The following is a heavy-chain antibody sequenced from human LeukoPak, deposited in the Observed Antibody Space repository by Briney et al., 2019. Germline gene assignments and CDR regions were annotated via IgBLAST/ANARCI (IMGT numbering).Heavy chain of an antibody. CDR2: ISSSSSYI. CDR1: GFTFSSYS. CDR3: ARLGGDYGPNYYYYYMDV. D-gene: IGHD4-17*01. V-gene: IGHV3-21*01. J-gene: IGHJ6*03. Sequence: PGGSLRLSCAASGFTFSSYSMNWVRQAPGKGLEWVSSISSSSSYIYYADSVKGRFTISRDNAKNTLYLQMNSLRAEDTAVYYCARLGGDYGPNYYYYYMDVWGKGTTVTVSS.